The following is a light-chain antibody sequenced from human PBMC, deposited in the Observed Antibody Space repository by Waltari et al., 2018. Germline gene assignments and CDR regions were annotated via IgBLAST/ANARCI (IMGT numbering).Light chain of an antibody. Sequence: SYDPSQPPSLSVSPGQTARVSCSGDPLGDKYACWYQQKAGQSPVLVIYQDNKRPPGIPELFSGSNAGSTATLTIGGTQTADEAVYYCQVWDSSNGVFGGGTKLIVL. CDR3: QVWDSSNGV. CDR2: QDN. J-gene: IGLJ2*01. CDR1: PLGDKY. V-gene: IGLV3-1*01.